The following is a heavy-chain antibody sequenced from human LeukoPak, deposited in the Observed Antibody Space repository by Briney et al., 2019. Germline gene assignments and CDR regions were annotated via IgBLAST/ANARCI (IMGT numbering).Heavy chain of an antibody. CDR1: GYTFTGYY. J-gene: IGHJ4*02. V-gene: IGHV1-2*02. D-gene: IGHD3-10*01. CDR2: INPNSGGT. Sequence: ASVKVSCKASGYTFTGYYMHWVRQAPGQGLEWMGWINPNSGGTNYAQKFQGRVTMTRDTSISTAYMELSRRRSDDTAVYYCARDHYYGSGSYSEYYFDYWGQGTLVTVSS. CDR3: ARDHYYGSGSYSEYYFDY.